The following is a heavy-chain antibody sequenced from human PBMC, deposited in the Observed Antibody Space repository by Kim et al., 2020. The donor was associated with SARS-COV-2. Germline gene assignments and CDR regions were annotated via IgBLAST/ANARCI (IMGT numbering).Heavy chain of an antibody. CDR3: ASGEPHYYYYYGMDV. Sequence: DSVRSRITIPRDNAKNSLYLQMTRQRAEDTAVYYCASGEPHYYYYYGMDVWGQGTTVTVSS. D-gene: IGHD7-27*01. J-gene: IGHJ6*02. V-gene: IGHV3-21*01.